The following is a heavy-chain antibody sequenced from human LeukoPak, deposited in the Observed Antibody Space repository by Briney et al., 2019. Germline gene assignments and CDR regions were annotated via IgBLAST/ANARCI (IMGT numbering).Heavy chain of an antibody. D-gene: IGHD3-22*01. J-gene: IGHJ4*02. Sequence: SETLSLTCTVSGGSISGYFWAWIRRPAGKGLEWIGRIYSSGSTNYNLSLKSRVTISVDKSKNQFSLKLSSVTAADTAVYYCARMGDSSGYYYFDYWGQGTLVTVSS. CDR3: ARMGDSSGYYYFDY. CDR1: GGSISGYF. CDR2: IYSSGST. V-gene: IGHV4-4*07.